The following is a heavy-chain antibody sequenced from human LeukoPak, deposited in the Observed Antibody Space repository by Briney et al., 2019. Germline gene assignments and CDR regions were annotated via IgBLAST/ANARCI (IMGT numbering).Heavy chain of an antibody. V-gene: IGHV1-18*01. CDR2: ISAYNGNT. CDR1: GYTFTSYG. D-gene: IGHD6-13*01. Sequence: ASVKVSCKASGYTFTSYGISWVRQAPGQGLEWMGWISAYNGNTNYAQKLQGRVTMTRNASISTAYMELSSLRSEGTAVYYCARGVAAEPFDPWGQGTLVTVSS. CDR3: ARGVAAEPFDP. J-gene: IGHJ5*02.